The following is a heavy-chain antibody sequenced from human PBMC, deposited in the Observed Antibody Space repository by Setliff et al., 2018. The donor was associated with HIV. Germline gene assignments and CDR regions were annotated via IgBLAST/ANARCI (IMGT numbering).Heavy chain of an antibody. J-gene: IGHJ4*02. CDR1: GFTFTGYY. D-gene: IGHD6-13*01. V-gene: IGHV1-2*02. CDR2: INPHSGGT. CDR3: ARMGESPPHSSSWYY. Sequence: ASVKVSCKASGFTFTGYYLHWVRQAPGQGLEWMGWINPHSGGTNYAQNFHGRVTMTRDTFITTAYMELSSLRSDDTAVYYCARMGESPPHSSSWYYWGQGTLVTVSS.